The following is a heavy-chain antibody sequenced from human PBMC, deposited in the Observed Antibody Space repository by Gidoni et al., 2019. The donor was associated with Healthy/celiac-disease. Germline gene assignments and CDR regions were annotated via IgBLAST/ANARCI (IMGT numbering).Heavy chain of an antibody. CDR2: ISSSSSYI. CDR1: GFTFSSYS. D-gene: IGHD5-12*01. V-gene: IGHV3-21*01. CDR3: ARDPGDGYIDFDY. Sequence: EVQLVESGGGLVRPGGSLRLSCAASGFTFSSYSMNWVRPAPGNGLEWVSSISSSSSYIYYADSVKGRFTISRDNAKNSLYLQMNSLRAEDTAVYYCARDPGDGYIDFDYWGQGTLVTVSS. J-gene: IGHJ4*02.